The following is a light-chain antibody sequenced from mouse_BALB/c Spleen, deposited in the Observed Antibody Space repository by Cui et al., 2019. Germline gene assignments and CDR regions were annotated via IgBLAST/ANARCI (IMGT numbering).Light chain of an antibody. J-gene: IGKJ2*01. Sequence: IVLTQSPAIMSASPGEKVTRTCSASSSVSYMHWFQQKPGTSPKLWIYSTSNLASGVPARFSGSGSGTSYSLTISRMEAEDAATYYCQQRSSYPYTFGGGTKLEIK. CDR1: SSVSY. V-gene: IGKV4-57*01. CDR3: QQRSSYPYT. CDR2: STS.